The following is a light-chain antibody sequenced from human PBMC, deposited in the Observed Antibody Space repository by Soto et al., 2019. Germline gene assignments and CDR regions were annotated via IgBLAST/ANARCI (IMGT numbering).Light chain of an antibody. V-gene: IGKV3-20*01. CDR2: GAS. J-gene: IGKJ5*01. CDR1: QSVSSSY. CDR3: QQYGSSPSIP. Sequence: EIVLTQSPGTLSLSPGERATLSCRASQSVSSSYLAWYQQKPGQAPRLLIYGASSRATGIPDRFRGSGSGTDFTLTISRLEPEDFAVYYCQQYGSSPSIPFGQGTRLEIK.